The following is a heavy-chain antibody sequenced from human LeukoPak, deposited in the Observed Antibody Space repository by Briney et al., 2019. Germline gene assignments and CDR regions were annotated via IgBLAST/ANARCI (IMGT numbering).Heavy chain of an antibody. J-gene: IGHJ4*02. CDR2: ISWNSGSI. Sequence: GGSLRLSCAASGFTFSDYYMSWIRQAPGKGLERVSGISWNSGSIGYADSVKGRFTISRDNAKNSLYLQMNSLRAEDTALYYCAKDILPRYDSSGNGLDYWGQGTLVTVSS. D-gene: IGHD3-22*01. CDR3: AKDILPRYDSSGNGLDY. CDR1: GFTFSDYY. V-gene: IGHV3-9*01.